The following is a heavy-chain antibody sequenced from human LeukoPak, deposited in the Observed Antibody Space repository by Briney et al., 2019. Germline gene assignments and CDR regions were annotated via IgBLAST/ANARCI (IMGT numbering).Heavy chain of an antibody. Sequence: GGSLRLSCAASGLTFSSYAMSWDRQAPGKGLEWVSAISGSSGHTYYADSVKGRFTISRDNSKNTLYLQMNSLRAEDTAVYYCAEVGFSEMEWLLYSDHWGQGTLVTVSS. D-gene: IGHD3-3*01. J-gene: IGHJ4*02. CDR3: AEVGFSEMEWLLYSDH. CDR2: ISGSSGHT. V-gene: IGHV3-23*01. CDR1: GLTFSSYA.